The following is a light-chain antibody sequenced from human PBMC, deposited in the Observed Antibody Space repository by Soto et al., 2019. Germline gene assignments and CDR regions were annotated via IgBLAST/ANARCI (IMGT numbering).Light chain of an antibody. Sequence: EIVLTQSPGTLCLSPGERATLSCRTSQSVRSSHLAWYQQKPGQAPRLLIYGASSRATGIPDRFSGSGSGTEFTLTISSLQPDDFASYYCQQYNFLMWTFSQGTKADIK. CDR1: QSVRSSH. CDR2: GAS. J-gene: IGKJ1*01. CDR3: QQYNFLMWT. V-gene: IGKV3-20*01.